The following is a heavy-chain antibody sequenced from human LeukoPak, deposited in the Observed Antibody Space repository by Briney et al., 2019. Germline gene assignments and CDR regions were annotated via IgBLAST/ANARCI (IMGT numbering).Heavy chain of an antibody. D-gene: IGHD6-19*01. CDR3: ARGGGSSGWPYFDF. CDR2: IYYSGST. J-gene: IGHJ4*02. V-gene: IGHV4-59*01. Sequence: SETLSLTCTISGGSLSRYYWSWMRQPPGKGLEWIGYIYYSGSTNYNPSLKSRVTISVDTSKNQFSLKLSSVTAADTAVYYCARGGGSSGWPYFDFWGQGTLVTVSS. CDR1: GGSLSRYY.